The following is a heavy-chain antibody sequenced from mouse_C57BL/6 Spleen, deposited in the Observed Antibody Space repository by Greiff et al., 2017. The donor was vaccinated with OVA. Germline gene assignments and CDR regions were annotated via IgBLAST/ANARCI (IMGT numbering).Heavy chain of an antibody. V-gene: IGHV1-69*01. Sequence: QVQLQQPGAELVMPGASVKLSCKASGYTFTSYWMHWVKQRPGQGLEWIGVIDPSDSYTNYNQKFKGKSTLTVDKSSSTAYMQLSSLTSEDSAVYYCARSTGDYFDYWGQGTTLTVSS. CDR3: ARSTGDYFDY. J-gene: IGHJ2*01. CDR1: GYTFTSYW. D-gene: IGHD4-1*02. CDR2: IDPSDSYT.